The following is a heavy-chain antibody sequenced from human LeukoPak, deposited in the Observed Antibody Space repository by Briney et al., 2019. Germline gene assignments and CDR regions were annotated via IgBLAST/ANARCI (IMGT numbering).Heavy chain of an antibody. CDR3: ARGALDTKTRFDY. CDR2: IYYSGTT. J-gene: IGHJ4*02. CDR1: GGSISGAYY. V-gene: IGHV4-31*03. D-gene: IGHD5-18*01. Sequence: SETLSLTCSVSGGSISGAYYWSWIRQHPGKGLEYFGYIYYSGTTYYNPSLQSRVTISVDTSKNQFSLKLNSVTAADTAVYYCARGALDTKTRFDYWGQGTLVTVSS.